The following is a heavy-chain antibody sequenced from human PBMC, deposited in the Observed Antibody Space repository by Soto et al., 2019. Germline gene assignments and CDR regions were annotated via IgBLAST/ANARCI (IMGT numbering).Heavy chain of an antibody. CDR3: ARWGSSARTIVPEESDY. CDR2: IGPSHNDI. V-gene: IGHV3-21*05. CDR1: GFTFSSYS. J-gene: IGHJ4*02. Sequence: GGSLRLSCAASGFTFSSYSMNWVRQAPGKGLEWISYIGPSHNDIGYAASVKGRFTISRDNAKDSLYLQMNSLRVEDTAVYYCARWGSSARTIVPEESDYWGQGTLVTVSA. D-gene: IGHD3-10*01.